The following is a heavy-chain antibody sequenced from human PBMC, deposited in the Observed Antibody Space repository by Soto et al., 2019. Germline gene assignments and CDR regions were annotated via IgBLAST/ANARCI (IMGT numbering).Heavy chain of an antibody. V-gene: IGHV1-18*04. D-gene: IGHD3-3*01. J-gene: IGHJ6*02. CDR2: ISAYNGNT. Sequence: ASVKVSCKASGYTFTSYGISWVRQAPGQGLEWMGWISAYNGNTNYAQKLQGRVTMTTDTSTSTAYMELRSLRSDDTAVYYCARKAKVRFLEWLNGMDVWGQGTTVTV. CDR3: ARKAKVRFLEWLNGMDV. CDR1: GYTFTSYG.